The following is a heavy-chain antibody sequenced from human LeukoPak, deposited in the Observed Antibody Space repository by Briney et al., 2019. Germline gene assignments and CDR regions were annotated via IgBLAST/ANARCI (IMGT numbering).Heavy chain of an antibody. CDR3: AREMATGPIDY. D-gene: IGHD5-24*01. Sequence: ASVKVSCKASGYTFTGYYMHWVRQAPGQGLEWMGRINPNSGGTNYAQKFQGRVTMTRGTSISTAYMELSRLRSDDTAVYYCAREMATGPIDYWGQGTLVTVSS. CDR1: GYTFTGYY. V-gene: IGHV1-2*06. J-gene: IGHJ4*02. CDR2: INPNSGGT.